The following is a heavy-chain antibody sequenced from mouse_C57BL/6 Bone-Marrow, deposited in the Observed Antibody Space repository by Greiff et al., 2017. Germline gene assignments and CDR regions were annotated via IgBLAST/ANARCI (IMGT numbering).Heavy chain of an antibody. CDR1: GSAFRSYW. J-gene: IGHJ3*01. V-gene: IGHV1-80*01. CDR2: IYPGDGDT. CDR3: ASEANWGFAY. D-gene: IGHD4-1*01. Sequence: VQLQQSGAELVKPGASVKISCKASGSAFRSYWMNWVKHRPGKGLAWIGQIYPGDGDTNYNGKFKGKATLTADKSSSTAYMQLSSLTSEDSAVYFCASEANWGFAYWGQGTLVTVSA.